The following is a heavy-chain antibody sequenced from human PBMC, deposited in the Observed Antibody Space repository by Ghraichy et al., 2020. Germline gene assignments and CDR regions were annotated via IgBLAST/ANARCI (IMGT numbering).Heavy chain of an antibody. Sequence: GESLNISCAASGFTFSSYAMSWVRQAPGKGLEWVSAISGSGGSTYYADSVKGRFTISRDNSKNTLYLQMNSLRAEDTAVYYCAKDYEEGAVTNFDYWGQGTLVTVSS. CDR1: GFTFSSYA. J-gene: IGHJ4*02. V-gene: IGHV3-23*01. CDR2: ISGSGGST. CDR3: AKDYEEGAVTNFDY. D-gene: IGHD4-11*01.